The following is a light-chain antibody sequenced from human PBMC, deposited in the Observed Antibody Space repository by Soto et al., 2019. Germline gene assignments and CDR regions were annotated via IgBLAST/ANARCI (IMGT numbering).Light chain of an antibody. Sequence: QSVLTQSSSASASLGSSVKLTCTLSRGHSSYIIAWHQQQPGKAPRYLMKLEGSGSYNKGSGVPDRFSGSSSGADRYLTISNLQFEDEADYYCETWDFNTRVFGGGTKLTVL. CDR2: LEGSGSY. CDR1: RGHSSYI. J-gene: IGLJ3*02. V-gene: IGLV4-60*02. CDR3: ETWDFNTRV.